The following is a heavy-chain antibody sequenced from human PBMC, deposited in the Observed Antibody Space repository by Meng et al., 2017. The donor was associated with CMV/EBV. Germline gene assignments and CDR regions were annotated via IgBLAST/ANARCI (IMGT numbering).Heavy chain of an antibody. CDR2: ISWNSGSI. D-gene: IGHD6-19*01. CDR3: AKPYSSGWYSRNAFDI. V-gene: IGHV3-9*01. CDR1: GFTFDDYA. J-gene: IGHJ3*02. Sequence: GGSLRLSCAASGFTFDDYAMHWVRQAPGKGLEWVSGISWNSGSIGYADSVKGRFTISRDNAKNSLYLQMNSLRAEDTALYYCAKPYSSGWYSRNAFDIWGQGTTVT.